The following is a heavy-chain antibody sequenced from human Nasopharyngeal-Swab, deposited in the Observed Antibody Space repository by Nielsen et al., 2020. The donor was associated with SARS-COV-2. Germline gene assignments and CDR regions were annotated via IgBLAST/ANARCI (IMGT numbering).Heavy chain of an antibody. Sequence: WVRQAPGQGLEWMGWISAYNGNTNYAQKLQGRVTMTTDTSTCTAYMELRSLRSDDTAVYYCARDTAAYYYGSGSYYIPPNYWGQGTLVTVSS. V-gene: IGHV1-18*01. J-gene: IGHJ4*02. CDR2: ISAYNGNT. D-gene: IGHD3-10*01. CDR3: ARDTAAYYYGSGSYYIPPNY.